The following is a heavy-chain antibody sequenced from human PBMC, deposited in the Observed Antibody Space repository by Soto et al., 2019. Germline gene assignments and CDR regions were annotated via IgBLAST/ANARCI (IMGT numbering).Heavy chain of an antibody. CDR2: IHHSGST. CDR3: VRGPTSGWNA. Sequence: LSLTCVVYDGSLTEYHWSWVRQTPGKGLEWIGEIHHSGSTNYNPSLKSRVTISVDKSKNQFSLNLGSVTAADTAVYYCVRGPTSGWNAWGQGTLVTVSS. CDR1: DGSLTEYH. V-gene: IGHV4-34*01. J-gene: IGHJ5*02. D-gene: IGHD6-19*01.